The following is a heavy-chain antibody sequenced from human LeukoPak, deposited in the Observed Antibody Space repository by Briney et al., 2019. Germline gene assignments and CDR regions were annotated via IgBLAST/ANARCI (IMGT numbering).Heavy chain of an antibody. D-gene: IGHD4-17*01. Sequence: GGSLRLSCAASGFTFSSYAMHWVRQAPGKGLEWVAVISYDGSNKYYADSVKGRFTISRDNSKNTLYLQMNSLRAEDTAVYYCASGTVTTSFYYYYYGMDVWGQGTTVTVSS. V-gene: IGHV3-30-3*01. CDR1: GFTFSSYA. J-gene: IGHJ6*02. CDR3: ASGTVTTSFYYYYYGMDV. CDR2: ISYDGSNK.